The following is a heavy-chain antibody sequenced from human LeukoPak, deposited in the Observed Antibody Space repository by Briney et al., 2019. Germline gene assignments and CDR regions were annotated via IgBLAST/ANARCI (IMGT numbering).Heavy chain of an antibody. D-gene: IGHD3-3*01. CDR1: GFTFSSYA. CDR2: ISGSGGST. V-gene: IGHV3-23*01. J-gene: IGHJ4*02. Sequence: GGSLRLSCAASGFTFSSYAMSWVRQAPGKGLEWVSAISGSGGSTYYADSVKDRFTISRDNSKNTLYLQMNSLRAEDTAVYYCAKDRDFWSGYRNYYFDYWGQGTLVTVSS. CDR3: AKDRDFWSGYRNYYFDY.